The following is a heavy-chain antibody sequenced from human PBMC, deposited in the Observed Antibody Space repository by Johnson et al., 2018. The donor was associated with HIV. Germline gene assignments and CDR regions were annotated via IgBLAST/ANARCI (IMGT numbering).Heavy chain of an antibody. J-gene: IGHJ3*02. CDR1: GFTFSSYA. V-gene: IGHV3-30-3*01. CDR3: ARAGSSSDDAFDI. CDR2: ISYDGSNK. D-gene: IGHD6-6*01. Sequence: QMLLVESGGGVVQPGRSLRLSCAASGFTFSSYAMHWVRQAPGKGLEWVAVISYDGSNKYYADSVKGRFTISRDNSKNTLYLQMNSLRAEDTALYYCARAGSSSDDAFDIWGQGTMVTVSS.